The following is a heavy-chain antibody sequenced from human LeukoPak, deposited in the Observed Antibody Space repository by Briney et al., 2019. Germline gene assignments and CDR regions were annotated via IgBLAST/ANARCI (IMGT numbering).Heavy chain of an antibody. Sequence: PSETLSLTCTASGGSISSFHWSWIRQPPGKGLEWIGYIYYSGSTNYNSSLKSRVTISVDTSKNQFSLKLSSVAAADTAVYYCARHSFGIGLDYWGQGTLVTVSS. D-gene: IGHD1-14*01. V-gene: IGHV4-59*08. J-gene: IGHJ4*02. CDR2: IYYSGST. CDR3: ARHSFGIGLDY. CDR1: GGSISSFH.